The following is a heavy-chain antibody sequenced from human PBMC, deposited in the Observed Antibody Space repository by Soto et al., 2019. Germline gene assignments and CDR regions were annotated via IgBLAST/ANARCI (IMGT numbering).Heavy chain of an antibody. D-gene: IGHD6-13*01. CDR2: INHSGST. J-gene: IGHJ4*02. CDR3: ARGAAAGTFRWGY. Sequence: SETLSLTCAVYGGSFSGYYWSWIRQPPGKGLEWIGEINHSGSTNYNPSLKSRVTISEDTSKNQFSLKLSSVTAADTAVYCCARGAAAGTFRWGYWGQGTLVTVSS. V-gene: IGHV4-34*01. CDR1: GGSFSGYY.